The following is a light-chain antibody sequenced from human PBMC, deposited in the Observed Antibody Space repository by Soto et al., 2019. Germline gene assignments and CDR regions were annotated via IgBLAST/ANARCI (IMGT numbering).Light chain of an antibody. CDR1: SGSIATNY. CDR2: EDN. Sequence: NFMLTQPHSVSESPGKTVTISCTRTSGSIATNYVQWFQQRPGSSPTTVIYEDNQRPSGVPDRFSGSSDSSSNSASLTISGLKTEDEADYYCQSFDTNTKVFGGGTKLTVL. J-gene: IGLJ3*02. V-gene: IGLV6-57*01. CDR3: QSFDTNTKV.